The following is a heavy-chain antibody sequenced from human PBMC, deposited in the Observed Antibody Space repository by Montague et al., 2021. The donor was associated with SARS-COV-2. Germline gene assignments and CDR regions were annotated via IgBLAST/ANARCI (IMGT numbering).Heavy chain of an antibody. J-gene: IGHJ4*02. CDR2: IYYSGST. V-gene: IGHV4-59*08. D-gene: IGHD2-15*01. CDR3: ARHYSATLPAVY. Sequence: SETLSLTCTVSGGSISSYYWSWIWQPPGKGLEWIGYIYYSGSTNYNPSLKSRVTISVDTSKNQFSLKVNSVTAADTAVYYCARHYSATLPAVYWGQGTLVTVSS. CDR1: GGSISSYY.